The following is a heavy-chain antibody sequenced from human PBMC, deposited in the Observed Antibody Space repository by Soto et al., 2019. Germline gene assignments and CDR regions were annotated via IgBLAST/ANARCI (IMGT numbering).Heavy chain of an antibody. CDR1: GFTFRSYS. D-gene: IGHD1-20*01. CDR2: ISSSSSYI. CDR3: ARVSDSYNWNKRNFDY. V-gene: IGHV3-21*01. J-gene: IGHJ4*02. Sequence: PGGSLRLSCAASGFTFRSYSMNWVRQAPGKGLEWVSSISSSSSYIYYADSVKGRFTISRDNAKNSLYLQMNSLRAEDTAVCYCARVSDSYNWNKRNFDYWGQGTLVTVSS.